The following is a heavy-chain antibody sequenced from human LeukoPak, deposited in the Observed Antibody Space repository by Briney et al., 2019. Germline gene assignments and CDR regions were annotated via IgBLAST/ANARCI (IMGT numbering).Heavy chain of an antibody. Sequence: GGSLRLSCAASGFTVSSNYMNWVRQAPGRGLEWVSVIYSGGSTYYADSVKGRFTISRDNSKNTLYLQMNSLRAEDTAVYYCAKDLAGGYYYYYYMDVWGKGTTVTVSS. V-gene: IGHV3-53*05. CDR2: IYSGGST. CDR3: AKDLAGGYYYYYYMDV. CDR1: GFTVSSNY. J-gene: IGHJ6*03.